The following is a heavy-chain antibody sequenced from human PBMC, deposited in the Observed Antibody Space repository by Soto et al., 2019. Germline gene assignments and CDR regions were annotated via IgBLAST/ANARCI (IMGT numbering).Heavy chain of an antibody. J-gene: IGHJ3*01. D-gene: IGHD3-16*01. V-gene: IGHV1-46*01. Sequence: QAQLVQSGAEVKKPGASVRVSCKASGYAFGSYYIHWVRQAPGQGLEWMGRINPYRGTTDDPQKFQGRVTLTTDTSTGTVFLELSSLRSEDTAVYYCARVRLARISRDALDVWGQGTKVIVSS. CDR2: INPYRGTT. CDR3: ARVRLARISRDALDV. CDR1: GYAFGSYY.